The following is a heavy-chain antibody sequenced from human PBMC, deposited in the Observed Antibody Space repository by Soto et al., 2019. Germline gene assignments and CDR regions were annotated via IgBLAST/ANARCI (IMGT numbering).Heavy chain of an antibody. Sequence: PSETLSLTCAVYGGSFSGYYWSWIRQPPGMGLEWIGEVNHGGSAKYSPSLKSRLTISVDTSKNQFSLKLTSVTAADTAVYYCARGGLDTAIVSEYYYYGMDVWGQGTTVTVSS. CDR2: VNHGGSA. V-gene: IGHV4-34*01. D-gene: IGHD5-18*01. CDR1: GGSFSGYY. CDR3: ARGGLDTAIVSEYYYYGMDV. J-gene: IGHJ6*02.